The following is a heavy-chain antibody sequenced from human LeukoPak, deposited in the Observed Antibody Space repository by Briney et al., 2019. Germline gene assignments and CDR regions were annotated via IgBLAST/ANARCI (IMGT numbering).Heavy chain of an antibody. J-gene: IGHJ5*02. Sequence: PSETLSLTCTVSGGSISSYYWSWIRQPPGKGLEWIGYIYYSGSTNYNPSLKSRVTISVDTSKNQFSLKLSSVTAADTAVYYCARHAYSSSWFGPWGQGTLVTVSS. CDR3: ARHAYSSSWFGP. CDR1: GGSISSYY. CDR2: IYYSGST. V-gene: IGHV4-59*08. D-gene: IGHD6-13*01.